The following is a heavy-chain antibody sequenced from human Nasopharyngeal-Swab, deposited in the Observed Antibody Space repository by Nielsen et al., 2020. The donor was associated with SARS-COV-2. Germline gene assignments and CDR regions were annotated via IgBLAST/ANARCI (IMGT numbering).Heavy chain of an antibody. J-gene: IGHJ4*02. CDR1: GFTFSSYA. V-gene: IGHV3-30-3*01. D-gene: IGHD1-26*01. CDR3: ARPQGGNYLNYFDY. CDR2: ISYDGSNK. Sequence: GESLKISCAASGFTFSSYAMHWVRQAPGKGLEWVAVISYDGSNKYYADSVKGRFTISRDNSKNTLYLQMNSLRAEDTAVYYCARPQGGNYLNYFDYWGQGTLVSVSS.